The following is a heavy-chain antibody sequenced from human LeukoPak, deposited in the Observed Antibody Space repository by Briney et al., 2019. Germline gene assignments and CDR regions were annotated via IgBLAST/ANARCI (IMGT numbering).Heavy chain of an antibody. CDR1: GGSISSSNYY. V-gene: IGHV4-39*07. CDR3: AREGEEMATIWGAFDI. CDR2: IYYSGST. J-gene: IGHJ3*02. D-gene: IGHD5-24*01. Sequence: PSETLSPTCTVSGGSISSSNYYWGWIRQPPGKGLEWIGSIYYSGSTYYNPSLKSRVTISVDTSKNQFSLKLSSVTAADTAVYYCAREGEEMATIWGAFDIWGQGTMVTVSS.